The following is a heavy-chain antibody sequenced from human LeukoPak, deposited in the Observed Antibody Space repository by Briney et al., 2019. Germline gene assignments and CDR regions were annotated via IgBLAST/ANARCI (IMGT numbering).Heavy chain of an antibody. J-gene: IGHJ1*01. CDR2: IIPPLGTA. Sequence: AASVKVSCKASGGIFYRYAITWVRQAPGQGLEWMGGIIPPLGTANYAQKFQGRVTITTDESTNPAYMEVTSLRSEDAAVYYCATYGSNVAEYFQYWGQGTLVAVSS. D-gene: IGHD4-23*01. V-gene: IGHV1-69*05. CDR3: ATYGSNVAEYFQY. CDR1: GGIFYRYA.